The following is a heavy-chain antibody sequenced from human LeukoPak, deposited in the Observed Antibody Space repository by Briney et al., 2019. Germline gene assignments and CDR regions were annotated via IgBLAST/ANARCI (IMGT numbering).Heavy chain of an antibody. CDR3: SRNGLVDFDY. CDR2: IRRRAYGGAA. Sequence: GGSLRLSCTTSGFAFDDFAMSGVRQPAGKGLEWVGFIRRRAYGGAAEYAASVKGRFIISRDDSKGIAYLQMNSLKTEDTAVYYCSRNGLVDFDYWGQGSRVIVSP. CDR1: GFAFDDFA. J-gene: IGHJ4*02. V-gene: IGHV3-49*04.